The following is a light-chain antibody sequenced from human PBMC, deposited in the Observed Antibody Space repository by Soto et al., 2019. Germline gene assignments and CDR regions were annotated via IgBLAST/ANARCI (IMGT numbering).Light chain of an antibody. V-gene: IGLV1-40*01. J-gene: IGLJ2*01. Sequence: QSVLTQPPSVSGAPGQRVTISCTGSSSNIGAGYNVHWYQQLPGTAPKLLIYGNNNRPSGVPGRFSGSKSGTSASLVITGLQAEDEADYYCQSFDSSLSASVFGGGTKVTVL. CDR2: GNN. CDR3: QSFDSSLSASV. CDR1: SSNIGAGYN.